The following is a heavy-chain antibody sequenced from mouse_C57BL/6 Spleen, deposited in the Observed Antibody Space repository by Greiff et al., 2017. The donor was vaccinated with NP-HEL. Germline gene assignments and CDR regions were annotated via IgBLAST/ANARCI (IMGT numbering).Heavy chain of an antibody. D-gene: IGHD6-5*01. Sequence: EVQLQQSGAELVRPGASVKLSCTASGFNIKDYYMHWVKQRPEQGLEWIGRIAPEDGDTEYAPKFQGKATMTADTSSNTAYLQLSSLTSEDTAVYYCTTCYAPYYFDYWGQGTTLTVSS. CDR3: TTCYAPYYFDY. CDR1: GFNIKDYY. CDR2: IAPEDGDT. V-gene: IGHV14-1*01. J-gene: IGHJ2*01.